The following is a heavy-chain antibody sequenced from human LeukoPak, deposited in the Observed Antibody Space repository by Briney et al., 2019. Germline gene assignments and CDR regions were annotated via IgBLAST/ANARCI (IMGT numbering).Heavy chain of an antibody. V-gene: IGHV3-23*01. D-gene: IGHD5-18*01. CDR1: GFTFSSHA. Sequence: PGGSLRLSCAASGFTFSSHAMSWVRQAPGKGLEWVSAISADSYYTYYADSVQGRFTISRDNSKNTLYLQMNSPRAEDTALYYCANFVDTSMGGNDYWGQGTLVTVSS. CDR3: ANFVDTSMGGNDY. CDR2: ISADSYYT. J-gene: IGHJ4*02.